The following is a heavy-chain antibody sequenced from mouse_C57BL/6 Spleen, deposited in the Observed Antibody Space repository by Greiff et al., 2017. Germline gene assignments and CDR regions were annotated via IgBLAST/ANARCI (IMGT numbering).Heavy chain of an antibody. D-gene: IGHD2-4*01. CDR1: GYTFTSYW. CDR2: IDPSDSYT. Sequence: QVQLQQSGAELVMPGASVKLSCKASGYTFTSYWMHWVKQRPGQGLEWIGEIDPSDSYTNYNQKFKGKSTLTVDKSSSTAYMQLSSLTSEDSAVYYCARVGIYYDYDGAMDYWGQGTSVTVSS. J-gene: IGHJ4*01. CDR3: ARVGIYYDYDGAMDY. V-gene: IGHV1-69*01.